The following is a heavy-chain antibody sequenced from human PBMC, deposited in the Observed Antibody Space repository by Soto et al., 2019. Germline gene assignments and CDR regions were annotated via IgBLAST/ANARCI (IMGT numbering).Heavy chain of an antibody. V-gene: IGHV3-9*01. CDR1: GFTFDDYA. J-gene: IGHJ4*02. Sequence: GGSLRLSCAASGFTFDDYAMHWVRQAPGKGLEWVSGISWNGGTIGYADSVKGRFTISRDNAKNSLYLQMNSLRAEDTALYYCTKDFSTMIRGEYFDCWGQGTLVTV. D-gene: IGHD3-10*01. CDR2: ISWNGGTI. CDR3: TKDFSTMIRGEYFDC.